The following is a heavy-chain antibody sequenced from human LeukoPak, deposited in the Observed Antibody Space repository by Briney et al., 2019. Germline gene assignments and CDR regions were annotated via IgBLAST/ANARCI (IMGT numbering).Heavy chain of an antibody. CDR3: ANGGIAVTGLDY. Sequence: GGSPRLSCAASEFTVSSNYMSWVRQAPGKGLEWVSMIYSGGSTYYADSVKGRFTISRDNSKNTLYLQMNSLRAEDTAVYYCANGGIAVTGLDYWGQGTLVTVSS. V-gene: IGHV3-53*01. CDR2: IYSGGST. D-gene: IGHD6-13*01. CDR1: EFTVSSNY. J-gene: IGHJ4*02.